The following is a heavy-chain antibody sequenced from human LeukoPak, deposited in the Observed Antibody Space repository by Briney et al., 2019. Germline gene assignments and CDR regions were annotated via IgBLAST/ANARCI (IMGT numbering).Heavy chain of an antibody. Sequence: SETLSLTCTVSGGSISSSSYYWGWIRQPPGKGLEWIGEINHSGSTNYNPSLKSRVTISVDTSKNQFSLKLSSVTAADTAVYYCAIRIAARYYWGQGTLVTVSS. CDR1: GGSISSSSYY. V-gene: IGHV4-39*07. D-gene: IGHD6-6*01. J-gene: IGHJ4*02. CDR2: INHSGST. CDR3: AIRIAARYY.